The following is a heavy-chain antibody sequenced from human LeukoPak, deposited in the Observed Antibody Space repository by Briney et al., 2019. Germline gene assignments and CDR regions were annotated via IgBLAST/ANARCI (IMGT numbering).Heavy chain of an antibody. CDR3: ARGSELTKTSGHYSFDY. Sequence: SKTLSLTCTVSAGSINTYFWTWVRQSAGKGLEWIGRISDSGTTYYNPSLESRVTISLDTSNNQFFLKVTSVTAADTAVYYCARGSELTKTSGHYSFDYWGQGTLVSVSS. V-gene: IGHV4-4*07. J-gene: IGHJ4*02. CDR1: AGSINTYF. CDR2: ISDSGTT. D-gene: IGHD4-11*01.